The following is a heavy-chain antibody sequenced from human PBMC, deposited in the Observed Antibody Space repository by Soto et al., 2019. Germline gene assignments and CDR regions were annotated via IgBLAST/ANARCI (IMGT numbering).Heavy chain of an antibody. CDR2: INAGNGAT. CDR3: ARGPPAPGPYYFNY. J-gene: IGHJ4*02. V-gene: IGHV1-3*01. CDR1: GYTFTTYA. Sequence: ASVKVSCKASGYTFTTYAMHWVRQAPGQRLEWMGWINAGNGATKYSQNFQDRVTIARDTSANTAFMELSSLRSEDTAVYYCARGPPAPGPYYFNYWAQGTLSTV. D-gene: IGHD6-13*01.